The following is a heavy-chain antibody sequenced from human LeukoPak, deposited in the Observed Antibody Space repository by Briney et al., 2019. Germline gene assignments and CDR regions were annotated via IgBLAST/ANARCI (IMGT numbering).Heavy chain of an antibody. CDR1: GGSISSYY. D-gene: IGHD6-19*01. Sequence: TSETLSLTCTVSGGSISSYYWSWIRQPPGKGLEWIGYIYYSGSTNYNPSLKSRVTISVDTSKNQFSLKLSSVTAADTAVYYCARVKRLNFDYWGQGTLVTVSS. CDR2: IYYSGST. CDR3: ARVKRLNFDY. J-gene: IGHJ4*02. V-gene: IGHV4-59*01.